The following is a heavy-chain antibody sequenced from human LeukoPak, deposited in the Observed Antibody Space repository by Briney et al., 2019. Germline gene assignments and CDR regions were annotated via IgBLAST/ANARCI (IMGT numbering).Heavy chain of an antibody. CDR1: GGSISSSSYY. CDR2: IYYSGST. Sequence: SQTLSLTCTVSGGSISSSSYYWGWTREPPGKGLVYIGCIYYSGSTYYDPSLQSRVPISVDTSKNQFSLQLSSVTAADTAVYYCARHYYGGNTGAYWYFDLWGRGTLVTVS. D-gene: IGHD4-23*01. J-gene: IGHJ2*01. CDR3: ARHYYGGNTGAYWYFDL. V-gene: IGHV4-39*01.